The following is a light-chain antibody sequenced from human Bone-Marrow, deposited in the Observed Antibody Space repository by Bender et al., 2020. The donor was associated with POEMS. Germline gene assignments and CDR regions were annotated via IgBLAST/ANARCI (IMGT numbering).Light chain of an antibody. J-gene: IGLJ1*01. CDR2: DVS. CDR1: SNDVGHFNY. Sequence: QSALTQPASVSGSPGQSITISCTGTSNDVGHFNYVSWYQQHPGKAPKLMIYDVSSRPSGVSNRFSGSKSGSTASLTVSGLQAEDEADYYCASYAGSNNYVFGTVTKVTVL. V-gene: IGLV2-14*03. CDR3: ASYAGSNNYV.